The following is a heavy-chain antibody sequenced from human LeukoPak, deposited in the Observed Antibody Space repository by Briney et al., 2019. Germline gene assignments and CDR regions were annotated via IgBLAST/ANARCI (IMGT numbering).Heavy chain of an antibody. CDR1: GFTFTNSA. Sequence: GGSLRLSCAASGFTFTNSAMSWVRQTPGKGLEWVSATVGSRPDTYHAESVKGRFTISGDNAKNTLYLQMNSLRADDTAVYYCTRSGRGGAFDIWGQGTMVTVSS. CDR2: TVGSRPDT. V-gene: IGHV3-23*01. D-gene: IGHD1-26*01. CDR3: TRSGRGGAFDI. J-gene: IGHJ3*02.